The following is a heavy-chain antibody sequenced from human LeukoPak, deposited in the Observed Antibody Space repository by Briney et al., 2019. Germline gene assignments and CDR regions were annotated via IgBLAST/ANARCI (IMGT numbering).Heavy chain of an antibody. V-gene: IGHV3-23*01. Sequence: GGSLRLSCAASGFTFSSYAMSWVRQAPGKGLEWVSAISGSGGSTYYADSVKGRFTISRDNSKNTLYLQMNRLRAEDTAVYYCAKLQTGYDWFDPWGQGTLVTVSS. CDR1: GFTFSSYA. CDR2: ISGSGGST. CDR3: AKLQTGYDWFDP. D-gene: IGHD3-9*01. J-gene: IGHJ5*02.